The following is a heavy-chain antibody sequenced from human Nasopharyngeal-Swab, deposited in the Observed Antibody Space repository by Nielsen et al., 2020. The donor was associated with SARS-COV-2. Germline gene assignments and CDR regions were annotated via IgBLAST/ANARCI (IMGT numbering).Heavy chain of an antibody. V-gene: IGHV1-2*02. Sequence: GESLKVSCKASGYTFTGYYMHWVRQAPGQGLEWMGWINPNSGGTNYAQKFQGRVTMTRDTSISTAYMELSRLRSDDTAVYYCATRGEVVVAATGYYYYGMDVWGQGTTVTVSS. CDR2: INPNSGGT. D-gene: IGHD2-15*01. J-gene: IGHJ6*02. CDR3: ATRGEVVVAATGYYYYGMDV. CDR1: GYTFTGYY.